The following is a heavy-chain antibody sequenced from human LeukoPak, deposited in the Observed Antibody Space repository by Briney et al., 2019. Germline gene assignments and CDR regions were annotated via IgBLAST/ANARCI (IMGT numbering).Heavy chain of an antibody. J-gene: IGHJ4*02. CDR1: GGSINSYY. Sequence: PSETLSLTCTVSGGSINSYYWSWIRQPPGKGLEWIGYIYYSGSTDYNPSLKSRVTRSVDTSKNQFSLKLSSVTAADTAVYYCATLQSSGYDYSDYWGQGILVTVSS. CDR3: ATLQSSGYDYSDY. D-gene: IGHD3-22*01. V-gene: IGHV4-59*08. CDR2: IYYSGST.